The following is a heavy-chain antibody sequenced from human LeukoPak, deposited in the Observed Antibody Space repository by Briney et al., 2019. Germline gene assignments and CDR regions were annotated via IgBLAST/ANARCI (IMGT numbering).Heavy chain of an antibody. Sequence: SETLSLTCTVSGGSLRRSYYYWGWIRQPPGKGLEWIGSIYDSGRTYYNPSLKSRVTISVDTSKNQFSLKLNCVTAADTAVYYWARHYGPWGEGALVTVSS. J-gene: IGHJ5*02. CDR2: IYDSGRT. CDR1: GGSLRRSYYY. CDR3: ARHYGP. V-gene: IGHV4-39*01. D-gene: IGHD3-10*01.